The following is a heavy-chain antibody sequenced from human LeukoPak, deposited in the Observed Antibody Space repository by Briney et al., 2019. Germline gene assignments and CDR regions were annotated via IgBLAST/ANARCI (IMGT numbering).Heavy chain of an antibody. J-gene: IGHJ4*02. Sequence: PGGSLRLSCAASGFTFSSYAMSWVRQAPGKGLEWVSAISGSGGSTYYADSVKGRFTISRDNSKNTLYLQMNSLRAEDTAVYYCAKVYITAIIVAVTGGSFQGFDYWGQGTLVTVSS. D-gene: IGHD2-21*02. V-gene: IGHV3-23*01. CDR3: AKVYITAIIVAVTGGSFQGFDY. CDR1: GFTFSSYA. CDR2: ISGSGGST.